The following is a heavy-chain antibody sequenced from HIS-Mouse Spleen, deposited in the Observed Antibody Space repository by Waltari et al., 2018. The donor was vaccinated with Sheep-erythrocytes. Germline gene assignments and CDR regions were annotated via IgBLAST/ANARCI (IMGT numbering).Heavy chain of an antibody. J-gene: IGHJ4*02. Sequence: QLQLQESGPGLVKPSETLSLPCTVSAGSISSSSYYWGWIRQPPGKGLEWIGSIYYSGSTYYNPSLKSRVTISVDTSKNQFSLKLSSVTAADTAVYYCARDFHGDDYWGQGTLVTVSS. D-gene: IGHD4-17*01. CDR2: IYYSGST. CDR3: ARDFHGDDY. CDR1: AGSISSSSYY. V-gene: IGHV4-39*07.